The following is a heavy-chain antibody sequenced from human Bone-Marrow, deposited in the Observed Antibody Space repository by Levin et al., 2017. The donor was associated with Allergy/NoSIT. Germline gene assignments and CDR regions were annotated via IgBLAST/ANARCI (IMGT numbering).Heavy chain of an antibody. CDR2: ISPNSGVT. V-gene: IGHV1-2*06. J-gene: IGHJ4*02. D-gene: IGHD6-19*01. Sequence: GESLKISCKASGYPFTGYYMHWVRQAPGQGLEWMGRISPNSGVTSYAQKFQGRVTMTRDTSISTAYMELSRPRSDDTAVYYCARDSSGAATIPYFDYWGQGTLVTVSS. CDR3: ARDSSGAATIPYFDY. CDR1: GYPFTGYY.